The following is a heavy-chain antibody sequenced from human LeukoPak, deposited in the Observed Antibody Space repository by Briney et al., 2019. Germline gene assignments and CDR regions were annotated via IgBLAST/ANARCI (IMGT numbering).Heavy chain of an antibody. V-gene: IGHV4-59*01. D-gene: IGHD6-19*01. Sequence: SETLSLTCTVSGGSISSYYWSWIRQPPGKGLEWIGYIYYSGSTNYNPSLKSRVTISVDTSKNQFSLKLSSVTAAVTAVYYCARGQEQWLVHGSKTISWFDPWGQGTLVTVSS. J-gene: IGHJ5*02. CDR1: GGSISSYY. CDR2: IYYSGST. CDR3: ARGQEQWLVHGSKTISWFDP.